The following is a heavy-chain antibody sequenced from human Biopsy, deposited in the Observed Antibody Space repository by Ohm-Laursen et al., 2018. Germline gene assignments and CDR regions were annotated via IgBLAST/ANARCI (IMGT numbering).Heavy chain of an antibody. CDR2: INHSGST. CDR1: GTSFNDYS. CDR3: ARGRLRAVARFDY. Sequence: SDTLSLTCAVFGTSFNDYSWTWIRQPPGKGLEWIGEINHSGSTNYNPSLKSRVTISVDTSKNRFSLKLSSVTAADTAVYYCARGRLRAVARFDYWGQGTLVTVSS. J-gene: IGHJ4*02. V-gene: IGHV4-34*01. D-gene: IGHD6-19*01.